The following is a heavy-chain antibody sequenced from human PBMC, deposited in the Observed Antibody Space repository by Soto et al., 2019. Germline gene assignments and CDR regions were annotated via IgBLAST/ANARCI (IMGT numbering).Heavy chain of an antibody. V-gene: IGHV3-30*18. D-gene: IGHD3-10*01. CDR3: AKDFKVSGSHYGTLNYYYGMDV. J-gene: IGHJ6*02. Sequence: GGSLRLSCAASGFTFSTYGMQWVRQAPGKGLEWVAVISYDGYLKYYVDAVKGRFTVARDNSKNTLFLEMNSLRVEDTAVYFCAKDFKVSGSHYGTLNYYYGMDVWGQGTTV. CDR1: GFTFSTYG. CDR2: ISYDGYLK.